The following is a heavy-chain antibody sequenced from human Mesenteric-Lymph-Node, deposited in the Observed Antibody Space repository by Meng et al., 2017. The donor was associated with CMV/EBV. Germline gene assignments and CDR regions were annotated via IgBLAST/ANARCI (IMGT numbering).Heavy chain of an antibody. J-gene: IGHJ3*02. CDR2: ISSSSSYI. CDR3: ARGYYDFWSGYYPDAFDI. CDR1: GFTFSSYS. D-gene: IGHD3-3*01. V-gene: IGHV3-21*01. Sequence: GESLKISCAASGFTFSSYSMNWVRQAPGKGLEWVSSISSSSSYIYYADSVKGRFTISRDNSKNTLYLQMNSLRAEDTAVYYCARGYYDFWSGYYPDAFDIWGQGTMVTVSS.